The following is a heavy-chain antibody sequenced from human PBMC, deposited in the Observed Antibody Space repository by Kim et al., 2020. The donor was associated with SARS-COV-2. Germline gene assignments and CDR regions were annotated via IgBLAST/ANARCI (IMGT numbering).Heavy chain of an antibody. J-gene: IGHJ4*02. D-gene: IGHD3-10*01. CDR3: ARAGQLATLVFGY. Sequence: YAQKLQGRVTMTTDTSTNTAYMELRSLRSDDTAVYYCARAGQLATLVFGYWGQGTLVTVSS. V-gene: IGHV1-18*01.